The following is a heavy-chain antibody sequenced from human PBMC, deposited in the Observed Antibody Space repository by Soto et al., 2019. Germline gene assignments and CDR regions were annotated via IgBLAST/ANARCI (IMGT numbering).Heavy chain of an antibody. CDR2: IRRHTSVT. D-gene: IGHD6-19*01. J-gene: IGHJ4*02. V-gene: IGHV3-48*01. Sequence: PGGSLRLSCAAFGLTLSTSSMNWVRQAPGRGLEWISYIRRHTSVTAYADSVKGRFTISRDNSKNTLYLQMNSLRAEDTAVYYCARDGSDSGWYGLFDFWGQGTLVTVSS. CDR3: ARDGSDSGWYGLFDF. CDR1: GLTLSTSS.